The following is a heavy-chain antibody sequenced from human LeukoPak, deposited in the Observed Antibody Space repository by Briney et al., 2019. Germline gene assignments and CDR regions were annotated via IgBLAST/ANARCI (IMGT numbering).Heavy chain of an antibody. CDR2: IKSKTDGGTT. CDR1: GLTFNNAW. J-gene: IGHJ4*02. V-gene: IGHV3-15*01. CDR3: AKMETGGYSYGPNPYFDY. Sequence: GGSLRLSCTASGLTFNNAWMNWVRQAPGKGLEWVGRIKSKTDGGTTDYAAPVKGRFTISRDDSKNTLYLQMNSLKTEDTAVYYCAKMETGGYSYGPNPYFDYWGQGTLVTVSS. D-gene: IGHD5-18*01.